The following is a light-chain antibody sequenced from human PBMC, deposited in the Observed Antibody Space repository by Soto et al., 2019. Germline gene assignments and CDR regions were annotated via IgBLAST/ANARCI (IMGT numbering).Light chain of an antibody. Sequence: QAVVTQAPSVSGTPGQRVTISCSGSNSNIGNNYVSWFQQLPGTAPKLLIIDNDKRPSGIPDRFSGSRSGTSATLGITGLQTGDEADYYCGTWDNILRGWVFGGGTKLTVL. V-gene: IGLV1-51*01. CDR1: NSNIGNNY. J-gene: IGLJ3*02. CDR2: DND. CDR3: GTWDNILRGWV.